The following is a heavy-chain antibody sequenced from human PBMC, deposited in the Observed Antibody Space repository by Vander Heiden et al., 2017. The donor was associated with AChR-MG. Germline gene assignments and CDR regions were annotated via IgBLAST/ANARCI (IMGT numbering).Heavy chain of an antibody. CDR3: ARETMRGTVGFDP. CDR2: ISESSSYI. CDR1: GFTFSTYS. Sequence: EVQLVESGGGLVTLGGSLRLPCAGYGFTFSTYSMNWVRQAPGKGLEWVASISESSSYIYYADSLKGRFTISRDNAKNSLFLQMNSLRAEDTAVYYCARETMRGTVGFDPWGQGTLVTVSS. D-gene: IGHD1-1*01. V-gene: IGHV3-21*01. J-gene: IGHJ5*02.